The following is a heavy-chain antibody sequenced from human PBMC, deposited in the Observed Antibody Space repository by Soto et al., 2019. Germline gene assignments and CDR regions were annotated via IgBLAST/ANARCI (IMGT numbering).Heavy chain of an antibody. CDR1: GYTFTSYG. V-gene: IGHV1-18*01. Sequence: GSVKVSCKASGYTFTSYGISWVRQAPGQGLEWMGWISAYNGNTNYAQKLQGRVTINPDTSKNQFSLQLNSVTPEDTAVYYCARDSGTHRYYFDYWGQGTLVTVSS. CDR2: ISAYNGNT. D-gene: IGHD3-10*01. CDR3: ARDSGTHRYYFDY. J-gene: IGHJ4*02.